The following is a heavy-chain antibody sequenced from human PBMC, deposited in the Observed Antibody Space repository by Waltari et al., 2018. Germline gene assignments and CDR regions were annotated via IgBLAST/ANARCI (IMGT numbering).Heavy chain of an antibody. D-gene: IGHD3-3*01. CDR2: IYTSGST. Sequence: QVQLQESGPGLVKPSETLSLTCTVSGGSISSYYWSWIRQPAGKGLEWIGRIYTSGSTNYNPSLKSRVTMSVDTSKNQFSLKLSSVTAADTAVYYCARVAYDFWSGYPSYYYMDVWGKGTTVTVSS. J-gene: IGHJ6*03. CDR1: GGSISSYY. V-gene: IGHV4-4*07. CDR3: ARVAYDFWSGYPSYYYMDV.